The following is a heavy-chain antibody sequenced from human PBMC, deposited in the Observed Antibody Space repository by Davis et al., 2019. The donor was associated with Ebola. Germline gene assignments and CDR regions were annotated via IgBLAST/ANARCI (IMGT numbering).Heavy chain of an antibody. J-gene: IGHJ5*02. CDR3: TTDSDGDYA. CDR2: IYSGGST. CDR1: GFTVSSNY. D-gene: IGHD4-17*01. V-gene: IGHV3-53*01. Sequence: GESLKISCAASGFTVSSNYMSWVRQAPGKGLEWVSVIYSGGSTYYADSVKGRFTISRDNSKNTLYLQMNSLRAEDTAVYYCTTDSDGDYAWGQGTLVTVSS.